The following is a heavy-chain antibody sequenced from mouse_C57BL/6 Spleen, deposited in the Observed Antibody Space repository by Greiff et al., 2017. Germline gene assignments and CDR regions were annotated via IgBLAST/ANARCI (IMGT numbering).Heavy chain of an antibody. D-gene: IGHD4-1*01. CDR3: VREKAGTGFAY. CDR2: LRSKSSNYAT. CDR1: GFTFNPYA. Sequence: EVKVVESGGGLVQPKGSLKLSCAASGFTFNPYAMHWVRQAPGKGLEWVARLRSKSSNYATYYADSVKDRFTISRDDSQSMLYLQMNNLKTEDTAMYYCVREKAGTGFAYWGQGTLVTVSA. J-gene: IGHJ3*01. V-gene: IGHV10-3*01.